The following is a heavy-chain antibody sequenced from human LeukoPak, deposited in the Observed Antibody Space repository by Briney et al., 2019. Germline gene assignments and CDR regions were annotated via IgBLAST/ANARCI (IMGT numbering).Heavy chain of an antibody. Sequence: PGGSLRLSCAASGFTFDDYAMHWVRQAPGKGLEWVSGISWNSGSIGYADSVKGRFTISRDNAKNSLYLQMSSLRAEDTALYYCAKDVEPLSSGGWFDPWGQGTLVTVSS. D-gene: IGHD2-15*01. CDR1: GFTFDDYA. CDR2: ISWNSGSI. V-gene: IGHV3-9*01. J-gene: IGHJ5*02. CDR3: AKDVEPLSSGGWFDP.